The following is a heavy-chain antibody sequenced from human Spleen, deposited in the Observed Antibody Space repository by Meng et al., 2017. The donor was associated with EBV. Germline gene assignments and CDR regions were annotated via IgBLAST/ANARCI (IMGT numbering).Heavy chain of an antibody. V-gene: IGHV4-30-4*01. J-gene: IGHJ4*02. D-gene: IGHD5-24*01. CDR2: IYYSGST. CDR1: GGSIRSGGYY. Sequence: QVQLPESGPGLVKPSQTLSLTCAVSGGSIRSGGYYWSWIRQPPGEGLEWIGYIYYSGSTFYNPSLKSRVTISVDTSKNQFSLKVNSVTAADTAVYYCARIDDSYTHFDNWGQGTLVTVSS. CDR3: ARIDDSYTHFDN.